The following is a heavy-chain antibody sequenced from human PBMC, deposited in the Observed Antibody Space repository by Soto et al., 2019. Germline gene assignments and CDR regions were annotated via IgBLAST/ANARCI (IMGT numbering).Heavy chain of an antibody. J-gene: IGHJ3*01. CDR2: ISYDGSNK. CDR1: GFTFSSYG. V-gene: IGHV3-30*03. D-gene: IGHD3-10*01. Sequence: PVGSLRLSCAASGFTFSSYGMHWVRQAPGKGLEWVAVISYDGSNKYYADSVKGRFTISRDNAKNAIFLQMTSLRVDDTAVYFCARGDRGGFDLWGQGTMVTVSS. CDR3: ARGDRGGFDL.